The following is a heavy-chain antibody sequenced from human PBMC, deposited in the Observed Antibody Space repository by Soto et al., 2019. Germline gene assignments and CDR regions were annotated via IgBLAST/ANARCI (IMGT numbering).Heavy chain of an antibody. Sequence: VGSLRLSCASSGFTFSDSYMSWIRQAPGKGLEWLSYSSDSGTFTRYADSVKGRFSISRDNAKNSLYLQINSLRGEDTAIYYCARSGDNYNLLDYWGQGTPVTVSS. CDR2: SSDSGTFT. V-gene: IGHV3-11*06. CDR1: GFTFSDSY. CDR3: ARSGDNYNLLDY. J-gene: IGHJ4*02. D-gene: IGHD1-1*01.